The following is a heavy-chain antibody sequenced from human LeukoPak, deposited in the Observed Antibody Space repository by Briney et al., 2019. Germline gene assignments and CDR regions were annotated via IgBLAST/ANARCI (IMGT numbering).Heavy chain of an antibody. Sequence: GGSLRLSCAASGITFSSYGMSWVRQAPGKGLESVANIKQDGSDKNYVDSVKGRFTISRDNAKNSLSLQMNSLRAEDTAVYYCARETPDSSGWDWGQGTLVTVSS. CDR2: IKQDGSDK. V-gene: IGHV3-7*01. D-gene: IGHD6-19*01. CDR3: ARETPDSSGWD. CDR1: GITFSSYG. J-gene: IGHJ4*02.